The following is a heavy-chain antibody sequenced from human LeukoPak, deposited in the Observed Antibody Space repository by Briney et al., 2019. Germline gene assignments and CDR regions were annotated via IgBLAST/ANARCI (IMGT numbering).Heavy chain of an antibody. CDR2: IYTSGST. Sequence: SETLSLTCTVSGGSISSYYWSWIRQPPGKGLEWIGYIYTSGSTNYNPSLKSRVTISVDTSKNQFSLKLSSVTAADTAVYYCARVAAAARVDAFDIWGQGTMVTVSS. CDR1: GGSISSYY. D-gene: IGHD6-13*01. CDR3: ARVAAAARVDAFDI. J-gene: IGHJ3*02. V-gene: IGHV4-4*09.